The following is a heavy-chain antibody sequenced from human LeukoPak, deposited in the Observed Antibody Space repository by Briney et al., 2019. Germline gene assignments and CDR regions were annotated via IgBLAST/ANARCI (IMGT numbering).Heavy chain of an antibody. CDR3: ARVLVGATGYNWFDP. CDR2: IIPTLGIA. Sequence: SVKVSCKASGGTFSSYAISWVRQAPGQGLEWMGRIIPTLGIANYAQKFQGRVTITADKSTSTAYMELSSLRSEDTAVYYCARVLVGATGYNWFDPWGQGTLVTVSS. V-gene: IGHV1-69*04. CDR1: GGTFSSYA. D-gene: IGHD1-26*01. J-gene: IGHJ5*02.